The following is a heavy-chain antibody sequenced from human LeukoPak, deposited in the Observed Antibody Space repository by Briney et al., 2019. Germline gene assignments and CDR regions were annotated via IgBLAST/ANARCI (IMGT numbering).Heavy chain of an antibody. V-gene: IGHV4-61*02. D-gene: IGHD3-22*01. Sequence: SQTLSLTCTVSGGSISSGSYYWSWIRQPAGKGLEWIGRIYTSGSTNYNPSLKSRVTISVDTSKNQFSLKLSSVTAADTAVYYCARDAYDSSGSDYWGQGTLVTVSS. CDR2: IYTSGST. CDR3: ARDAYDSSGSDY. CDR1: GGSISSGSYY. J-gene: IGHJ4*02.